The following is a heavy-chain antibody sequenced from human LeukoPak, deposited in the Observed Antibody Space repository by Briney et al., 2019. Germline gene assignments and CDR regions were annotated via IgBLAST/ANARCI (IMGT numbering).Heavy chain of an antibody. CDR2: IGTAGDT. V-gene: IGHV3-13*01. D-gene: IGHD5-24*01. CDR3: ARLSRDGYNYGPYFDY. J-gene: IGHJ4*02. CDR1: GFTFSSYD. Sequence: GGSLRLSCAASGFTFSSYDMHWVRQTTGKSLEWVSAIGTAGDTYYPGSVKGRFTISRENAKNSLYLQMNSLRAGDTAVYYCARLSRDGYNYGPYFDYGGQGTLVTVSS.